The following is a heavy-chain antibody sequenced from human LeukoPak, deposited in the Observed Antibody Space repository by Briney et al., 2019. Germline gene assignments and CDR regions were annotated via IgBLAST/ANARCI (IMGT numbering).Heavy chain of an antibody. Sequence: PGGSLTLSCVASGFTFSAYCMHWVRQGPEKGLEWVSRICPDGSVVNDADSVKGRFTTSRDNAKNTVFLQMNSLRVDDTAVYYCVRDLREADHWGLGTLVTVSS. J-gene: IGHJ4*02. V-gene: IGHV3-74*01. CDR2: ICPDGSVV. CDR3: VRDLREADH. CDR1: GFTFSAYC. D-gene: IGHD3-10*01.